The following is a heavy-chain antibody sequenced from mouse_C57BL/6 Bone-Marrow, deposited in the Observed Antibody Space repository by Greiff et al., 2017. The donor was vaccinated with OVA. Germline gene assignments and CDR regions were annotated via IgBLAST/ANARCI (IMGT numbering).Heavy chain of an antibody. CDR2: ISDGGSYT. CDR3: ARANWDRFDY. J-gene: IGHJ2*01. CDR1: GFTFSSYA. V-gene: IGHV5-4*03. D-gene: IGHD4-1*01. Sequence: EVKLVESGGGLVKPGGSLKLSCAASGFTFSSYAMSWVRQTPEKRLEWVATISDGGSYTYYPDNVKGRFTISRDNAKNNLYLQMSHLKSEDTAMDYCARANWDRFDYWGQGTTLTVSS.